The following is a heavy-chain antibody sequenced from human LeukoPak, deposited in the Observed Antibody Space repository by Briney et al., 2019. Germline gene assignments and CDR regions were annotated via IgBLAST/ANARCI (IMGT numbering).Heavy chain of an antibody. Sequence: GGSLRLSCAASVFTFSKAWMSWVRHARGKGLEWVGRMKSKTDGGTTNYGAPVKGRFTNARDDSKNTLYLQMNSLKTEDPAVYYCTTLFTMVRGVIIPDACDIWGQGAMVTVSS. CDR2: MKSKTDGGTT. CDR3: TTLFTMVRGVIIPDACDI. CDR1: VFTFSKAW. J-gene: IGHJ3*02. V-gene: IGHV3-15*01. D-gene: IGHD3-10*01.